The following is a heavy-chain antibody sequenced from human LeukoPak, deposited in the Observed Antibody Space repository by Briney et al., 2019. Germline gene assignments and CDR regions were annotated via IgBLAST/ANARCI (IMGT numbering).Heavy chain of an antibody. D-gene: IGHD4-17*01. V-gene: IGHV4-59*01. J-gene: IGHJ3*02. CDR2: IYYSGST. CDR3: ARDIYGAFDI. Sequence: SETLSLTCTVSGGSISSYYWSWTRQPPGKGLEWIGYIYYSGSTNYNPSLKSRVTISVDTSKNQFSLRLSSVTAADTAVYFCARDIYGAFDIWGQGTMVTVSS. CDR1: GGSISSYY.